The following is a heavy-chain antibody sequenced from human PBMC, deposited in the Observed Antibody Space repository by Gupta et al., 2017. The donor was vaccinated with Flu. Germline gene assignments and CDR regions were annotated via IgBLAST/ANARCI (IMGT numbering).Heavy chain of an antibody. CDR3: AEGSVGPRLGY. V-gene: IGHV4-34*01. J-gene: IGHJ4*02. D-gene: IGHD2-15*01. CDR1: GGSCSGYY. Sequence: QVQLQQSGAGLLKPSETLSLTCAVYGGSCSGYYWSWIRQPPGKGLEWIAESKDSGETSYHPSLKSRVTKSVDTSKNHFSLNRTAVTAADTGVYDCAEGSVGPRLGYWGQGTLVTVSS. CDR2: SKDSGET.